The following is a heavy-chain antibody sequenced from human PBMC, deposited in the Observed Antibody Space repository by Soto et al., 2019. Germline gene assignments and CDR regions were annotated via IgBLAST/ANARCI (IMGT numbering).Heavy chain of an antibody. CDR3: AHSPPGPPTGAYYYGLNYFDP. Sequence: SGPTLVNPTQTLTLTCTFSGFSLSTSGVGVGWIRQPPGKALEWLGISYWDDDKRYSPSLKSRLTITKDTSKNQVVLTMTNMDPVDTATYYCAHSPPGPPTGAYYYGLNYFDPWGQGTLVTVSS. D-gene: IGHD3-10*01. V-gene: IGHV2-5*02. CDR1: GFSLSTSGVG. CDR2: SYWDDDK. J-gene: IGHJ5*02.